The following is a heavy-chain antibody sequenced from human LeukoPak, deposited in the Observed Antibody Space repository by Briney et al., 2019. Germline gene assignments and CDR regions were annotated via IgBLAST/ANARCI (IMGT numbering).Heavy chain of an antibody. CDR1: GFTFSSYA. CDR2: ISGSGGST. D-gene: IGHD2-15*01. V-gene: IGHV3-23*01. CDR3: AREAGYCSGGSCYYFDY. J-gene: IGHJ4*02. Sequence: PGGSLRLSCAASGFTFSSYAMSWVRQAPGKGLEWVSAISGSGGSTYYADSVKGRFTISRDNSKNTLYLQMNSLRAEDTAVYYCAREAGYCSGGSCYYFDYWGQGTLVTVSS.